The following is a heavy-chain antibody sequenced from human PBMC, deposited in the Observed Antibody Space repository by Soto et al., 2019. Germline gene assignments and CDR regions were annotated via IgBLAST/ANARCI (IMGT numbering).Heavy chain of an antibody. CDR2: ISGSGGST. J-gene: IGHJ4*02. CDR1: GFTFSSYA. CDR3: ARDIAVAGTDEYY. D-gene: IGHD6-19*01. Sequence: EVQLLESGGGLVQPGGSLRLSCAASGFTFSSYAMSWVRQAPGKGLEWVSAISGSGGSTYYADSVKGRFTISRDNSTNTLYLQMNSLRAEDTAVYYCARDIAVAGTDEYYWGQGTLVTVSS. V-gene: IGHV3-23*01.